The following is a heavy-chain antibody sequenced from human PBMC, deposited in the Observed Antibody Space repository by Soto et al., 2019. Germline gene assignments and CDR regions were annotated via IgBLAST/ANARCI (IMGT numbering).Heavy chain of an antibody. CDR2: VSPYNGNT. CDR1: GYTFTSHG. V-gene: IGHV1-18*04. CDR3: ARSGSGAAYYYYGLDV. D-gene: IGHD7-27*01. J-gene: IGHJ6*02. Sequence: QVQLVQSGAEVKKPGASVKVSCKASGYTFTSHGFSWVRQAPGQGLEWMGWVSPYNGNTNYAKKFQGRVTMTTDTSTSTAYMELRSLTSDDTAVYYCARSGSGAAYYYYGLDVWGQGTTVTVSS.